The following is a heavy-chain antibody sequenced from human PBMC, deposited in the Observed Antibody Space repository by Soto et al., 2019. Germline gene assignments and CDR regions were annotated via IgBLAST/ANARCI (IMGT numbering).Heavy chain of an antibody. CDR3: ASDRWGDGYNYYNYDMDV. V-gene: IGHV4-61*01. J-gene: IGHJ6*02. D-gene: IGHD5-12*01. CDR2: LYYSGST. CDR1: GGSVSSGSYY. Sequence: QVQLQESGPGLVKPSETLSLTCTVSGGSVSSGSYYWSWIRQPPEKGLEWIGYLYYSGSTNYNPSLKSRVTISVDTSRNQFSLKLSSVTAADTAVYYCASDRWGDGYNYYNYDMDVWGQGTTVTVSS.